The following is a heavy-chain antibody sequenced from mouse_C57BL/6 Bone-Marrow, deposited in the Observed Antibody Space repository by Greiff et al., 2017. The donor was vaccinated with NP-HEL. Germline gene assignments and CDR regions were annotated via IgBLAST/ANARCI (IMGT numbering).Heavy chain of an antibody. V-gene: IGHV1-50*01. Sequence: VQLQQPGAELVKPGASVKLSCKASGYTFTSYWMQWVKQRPGQGLEWIGEIDPSDSYTNYNQKFKGKATLTVDKSSSTAYMQLISLTSEDSAVYYCAREMRYGIPPYWYFDVWGTGTTVTVSS. CDR1: GYTFTSYW. CDR2: IDPSDSYT. CDR3: AREMRYGIPPYWYFDV. J-gene: IGHJ1*03. D-gene: IGHD1-1*01.